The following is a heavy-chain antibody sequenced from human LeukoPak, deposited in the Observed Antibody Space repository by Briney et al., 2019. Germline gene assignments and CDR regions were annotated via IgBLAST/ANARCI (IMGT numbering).Heavy chain of an antibody. Sequence: GGSLRLSCAASGFTFSDYYMSWIRQAPGKGLEWVSYISSSGSTIYYADSVKGRFTISRDNAENSLYLQMNSLRAEDTAVYYCARDGYYYDSSGYYSFFDYWGQGTLVTVSP. CDR3: ARDGYYYDSSGYYSFFDY. D-gene: IGHD3-22*01. CDR1: GFTFSDYY. J-gene: IGHJ4*02. CDR2: ISSSGSTI. V-gene: IGHV3-11*04.